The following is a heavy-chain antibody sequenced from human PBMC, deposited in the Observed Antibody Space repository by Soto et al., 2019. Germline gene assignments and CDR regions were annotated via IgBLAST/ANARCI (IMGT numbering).Heavy chain of an antibody. CDR3: ARGLIYDSSGYYFDY. Sequence: EASVKVSCKASGFTFTSSAMHWVRQARGQRLEWIGWIVVGSGNTNYAQKFQGRVTMTRDTSTSTVYMELSSLRSEDTAVYYCARGLIYDSSGYYFDYWGQGTLVTVSS. CDR1: GFTFTSSA. J-gene: IGHJ4*02. V-gene: IGHV1-58*02. CDR2: IVVGSGNT. D-gene: IGHD3-22*01.